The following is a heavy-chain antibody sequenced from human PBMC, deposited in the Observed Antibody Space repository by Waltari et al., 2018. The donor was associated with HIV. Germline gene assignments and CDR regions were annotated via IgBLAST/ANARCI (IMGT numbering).Heavy chain of an antibody. CDR3: ARDSITVSGTFDY. V-gene: IGHV3-33*01. CDR1: GFTFSSYG. J-gene: IGHJ4*02. Sequence: QVQLVESGGGVVQYGRSLRLSCVASGFTFSSYGIRWVRQAPGKGLEWVAVIWYDGSNKYYADSVKGRFSISRDNSKNTVYLQMNSLRAEDTAEYYCARDSITVSGTFDYWGQGTLVTVSS. D-gene: IGHD6-19*01. CDR2: IWYDGSNK.